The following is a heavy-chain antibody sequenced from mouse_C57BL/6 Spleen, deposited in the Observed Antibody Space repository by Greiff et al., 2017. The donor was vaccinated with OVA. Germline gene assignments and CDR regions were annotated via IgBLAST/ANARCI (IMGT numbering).Heavy chain of an antibody. CDR2: ISDGGSYT. D-gene: IGHD1-1*01. Sequence: EVKLVESGGGLVKPGGSLKLSCAASGFTFSSYAMSWVRQTPEKRLEWVATISDGGSYTYYPDNVKGRFPISSDNAKNNRYLQMRHLKSEETDMYYWARDKDYYGRGYAMDYGGQGTSGTVSS. CDR1: GFTFSSYA. CDR3: ARDKDYYGRGYAMDY. J-gene: IGHJ4*01. V-gene: IGHV5-4*01.